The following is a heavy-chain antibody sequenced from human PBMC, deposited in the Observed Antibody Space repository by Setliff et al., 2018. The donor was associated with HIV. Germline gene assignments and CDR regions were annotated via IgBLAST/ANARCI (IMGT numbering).Heavy chain of an antibody. J-gene: IGHJ4*02. D-gene: IGHD2-15*01. Sequence: PGESLKISCQVSGYNFTSFWIGWVRQMPGKGLEWMGIIYFGDSDPKYNPSFEGQVTISADKSIKTAFLQWRSLKTSDTAIYYCARGRGGYFGGGRYYNLPYFDSWGQGTLVTVSS. CDR2: IYFGDSDP. V-gene: IGHV5-51*01. CDR1: GYNFTSFW. CDR3: ARGRGGYFGGGRYYNLPYFDS.